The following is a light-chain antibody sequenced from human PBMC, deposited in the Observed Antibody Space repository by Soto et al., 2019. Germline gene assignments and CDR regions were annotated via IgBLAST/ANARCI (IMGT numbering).Light chain of an antibody. V-gene: IGKV3-15*01. Sequence: EIVMTQSPATLSMSPGERATLSWGATQSVSSNLAWYQQKPGQAPRLLIYGASTRATGIPARFSGSGSGTEFTLTISSLQSEDIAVYSCQQYNSWPLTCGQGNTGGIK. CDR2: GAS. J-gene: IGKJ1*01. CDR1: QSVSSN. CDR3: QQYNSWPLT.